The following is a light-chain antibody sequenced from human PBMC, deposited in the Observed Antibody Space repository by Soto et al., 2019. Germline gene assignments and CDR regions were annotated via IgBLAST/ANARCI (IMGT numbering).Light chain of an antibody. CDR1: SSDVGSYNL. Sequence: QSALTQPASVSGSPGQSITISCTGISSDVGSYNLVSWYQQHSGKAPKVMIYEGSKRPSGVSNRFSGSRPSNTASLTISGLQAEDEAHYYCSSYAGSSTHVVFGGGTKVTVL. CDR2: EGS. J-gene: IGLJ2*01. CDR3: SSYAGSSTHVV. V-gene: IGLV2-23*01.